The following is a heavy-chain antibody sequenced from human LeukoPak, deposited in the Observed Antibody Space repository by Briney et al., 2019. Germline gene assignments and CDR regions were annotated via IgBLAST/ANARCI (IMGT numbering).Heavy chain of an antibody. Sequence: SETLSLTCTVSGGSISSDNYHWSWIRQPPGKGLKWIGYIYYSGSTYYNPSLKSRVTISVDTSKNQFSLKLSSVTAADTAVYYCAREVSRWPYYFDYWGQGTLVAVSS. D-gene: IGHD4-23*01. J-gene: IGHJ4*02. V-gene: IGHV4-30-4*01. CDR2: IYYSGST. CDR1: GGSISSDNYH. CDR3: AREVSRWPYYFDY.